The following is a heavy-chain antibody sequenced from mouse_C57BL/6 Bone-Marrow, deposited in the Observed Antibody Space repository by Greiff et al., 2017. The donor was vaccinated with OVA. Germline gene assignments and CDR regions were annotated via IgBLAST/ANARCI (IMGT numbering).Heavy chain of an antibody. CDR3: ARDGGYYSNSWFAY. V-gene: IGHV1-82*01. CDR2: IYPGDGDT. Sequence: QVQLQQSGPELVKPGASVKISCKASGYAFSSSWMNWVKQRPGKGLEWIGRIYPGDGDTNYNGKFKGKATLTADKSSSTAYMQLSSLTSEDSAVYFYARDGGYYSNSWFAYWGQGTLVTVSA. CDR1: GYAFSSSW. J-gene: IGHJ3*01. D-gene: IGHD2-5*01.